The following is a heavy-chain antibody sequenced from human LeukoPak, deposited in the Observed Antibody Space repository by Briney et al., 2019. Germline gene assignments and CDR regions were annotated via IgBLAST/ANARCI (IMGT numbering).Heavy chain of an antibody. D-gene: IGHD1-26*01. J-gene: IGHJ4*02. CDR1: GFTFSSYW. CDR3: TRRLGGATSSYYFDY. V-gene: IGHV3-74*01. Sequence: GGSLRLSCAASGFTFSSYWMHWVRQAPGKGLVWVSRIITDGSSTSYADSVKGRFTIPRDNAKNTLYLQMNSLRAEDTAVYYCTRRLGGATSSYYFDYWGQGTLVTVSS. CDR2: IITDGSST.